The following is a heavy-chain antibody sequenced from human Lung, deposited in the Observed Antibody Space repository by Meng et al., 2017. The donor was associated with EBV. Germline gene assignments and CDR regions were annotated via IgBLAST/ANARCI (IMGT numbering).Heavy chain of an antibody. V-gene: IGHV3-15*04. CDR1: GFTFNRSY. CDR3: AVPPDYIGSVR. D-gene: IGHD4-11*01. Sequence: EVQLVEXXXGXVXXGGXLRLSCAASGFTFNRSYMSWFRQAPGKGLEWVGRIEINLDRGTAYYSTPARGRFIISRDDSKDTLYLQMNSLKIDDTAVYFCAVPPDYIGSVRRGQGTLVTVSS. CDR2: IEINLDRGTA. J-gene: IGHJ4*02.